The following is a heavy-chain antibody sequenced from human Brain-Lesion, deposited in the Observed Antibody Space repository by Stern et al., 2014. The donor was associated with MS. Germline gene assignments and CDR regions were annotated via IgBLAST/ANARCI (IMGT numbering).Heavy chain of an antibody. Sequence: QVQLQESGPGLVKPSETLSLTCTVAGGSVSSTSYAWAWIRQPPGKGLEWIGTIYYSGNTYYSPSHKSRPPISLHTSKNQFSRQLRSVTAADTAVYYCAGEEDIRYCSGGSCTGNWFDPWGQGTLVTVSS. CDR2: IYYSGNT. D-gene: IGHD2-15*01. V-gene: IGHV4-39*01. CDR1: GGSVSSTSYA. CDR3: AGEEDIRYCSGGSCTGNWFDP. J-gene: IGHJ5*02.